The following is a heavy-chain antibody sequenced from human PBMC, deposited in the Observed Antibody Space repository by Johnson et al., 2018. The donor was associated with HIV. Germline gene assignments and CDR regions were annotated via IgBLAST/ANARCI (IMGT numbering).Heavy chain of an antibody. J-gene: IGHJ3*02. CDR2: ISYDGSNK. CDR1: GFTFSAYA. V-gene: IGHV3-30*04. Sequence: QVQLVESGGGVVQPGRSLRLSCAASGFTFSAYAMHWVRQAPGKVLEWVAVISYDGSNKYYADSVKGRFTISSYNSKNIVYLQLYSLRAEETGLYYCAKESRYSARYNWNDGYAFDIWGQGTMVTVSS. D-gene: IGHD1-1*01. CDR3: AKESRYSARYNWNDGYAFDI.